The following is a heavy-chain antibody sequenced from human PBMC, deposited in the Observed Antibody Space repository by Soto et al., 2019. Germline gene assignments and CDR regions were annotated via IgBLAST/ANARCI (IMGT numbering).Heavy chain of an antibody. D-gene: IGHD2-15*01. CDR1: GGSISSYY. CDR3: ARQSCSGGSCYSWYYYYYMDV. Sequence: PSETLSLTCTVSGGSISSYYWGWIRQPPGKGLEWIGSIYYSGSTYYNPSLKSRVTISVDTSKNQFSLKLSSVTAADTAVYYCARQSCSGGSCYSWYYYYYMDVRGKGTTVTVPS. V-gene: IGHV4-39*01. CDR2: IYYSGST. J-gene: IGHJ6*03.